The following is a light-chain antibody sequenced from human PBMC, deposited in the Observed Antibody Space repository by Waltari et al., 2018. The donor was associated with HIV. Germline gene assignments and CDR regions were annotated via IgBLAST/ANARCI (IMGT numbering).Light chain of an antibody. J-gene: IGKJ2*01. Sequence: EIVLTQSQATLFGSPGERATLICRASQSVGSNLAWYQQKPDQAPRLLINGASTRATGVPARFSGSWSGTEFTLTITSLQSEDFAVYYCQQYSKWPPGYTFGQGTKV. CDR3: QQYSKWPPGYT. CDR1: QSVGSN. V-gene: IGKV3-15*01. CDR2: GAS.